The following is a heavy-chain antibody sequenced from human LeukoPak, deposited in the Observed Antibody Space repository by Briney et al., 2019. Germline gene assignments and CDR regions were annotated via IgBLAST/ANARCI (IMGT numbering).Heavy chain of an antibody. CDR1: GYSISSGYY. J-gene: IGHJ6*03. Sequence: SETLSLTCTVSGYSISSGYYWGWIRQPPGKGLEWIGSIHHSGSTYYNPSLKSRVTISVDTSKNQFSLKLSSVTAADTAVYYCARLTKNDSGSFRFGKKKRGYMDVWGKGTTVTISS. D-gene: IGHD3-10*01. V-gene: IGHV4-38-2*02. CDR2: IHHSGST. CDR3: ARLTKNDSGSFRFGKKKRGYMDV.